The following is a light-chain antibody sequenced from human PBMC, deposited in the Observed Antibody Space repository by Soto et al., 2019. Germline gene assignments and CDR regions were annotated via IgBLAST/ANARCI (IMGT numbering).Light chain of an antibody. CDR1: QTISTW. J-gene: IGKJ2*01. CDR2: KAS. V-gene: IGKV1-5*03. CDR3: QQYSTYPWT. Sequence: DIQMTQSPSTLSASVGDRVTITCRAGQTISTWVAWYQQKPGKAPKLLIYKASSLQSGVPSRFSGSGSGTDFTLTISSLQPDDFATYYCQQYSTYPWTFGQGTTLDIK.